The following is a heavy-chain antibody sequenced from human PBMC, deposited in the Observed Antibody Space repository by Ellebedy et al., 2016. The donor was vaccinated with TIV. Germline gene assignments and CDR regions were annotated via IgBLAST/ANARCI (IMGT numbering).Heavy chain of an antibody. CDR3: AKGGRSGYYLALDY. J-gene: IGHJ4*02. CDR1: GFTFDDYT. CDR2: ISWDGGST. D-gene: IGHD3-22*01. Sequence: GGSLRLSXAASGFTFDDYTMHWVRQAPGKGLEWVSLISWDGGSTYYADSVKGRFTISRDNSKNSLYLQMNSLRTEDTALYYCAKGGRSGYYLALDYWGQGTLVTVSS. V-gene: IGHV3-43*01.